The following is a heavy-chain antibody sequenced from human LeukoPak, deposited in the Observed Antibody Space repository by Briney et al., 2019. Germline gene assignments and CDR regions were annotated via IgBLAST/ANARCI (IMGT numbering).Heavy chain of an antibody. Sequence: ASETLSLTCTVSGGSIRSSSFYWGWIRQPPGKGLEWIGSIYYSGSTYYNPSLESRVIISLDTSKNQFSLKLRSVTAADTAVYYCASPDTAMVNGYWGQGTLVAVSS. J-gene: IGHJ4*02. D-gene: IGHD5-18*01. CDR2: IYYSGST. CDR3: ASPDTAMVNGY. CDR1: GGSIRSSSFY. V-gene: IGHV4-39*01.